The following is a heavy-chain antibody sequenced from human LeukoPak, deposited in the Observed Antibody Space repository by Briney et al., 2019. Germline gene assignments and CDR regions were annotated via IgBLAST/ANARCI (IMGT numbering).Heavy chain of an antibody. V-gene: IGHV4-30-2*01. CDR2: IYHSGST. Sequence: SETLSLTCTVSGGSISSGGYYWSWIRQPPGKGLEWIGYIYHSGSTYYNPSLKSRVTISVDRSKNQFSLKLSSVTAADTAVYYCARGQWATFDYWGQGTLVTVSS. CDR3: ARGQWATFDY. CDR1: GGSISSGGYY. J-gene: IGHJ4*02. D-gene: IGHD6-19*01.